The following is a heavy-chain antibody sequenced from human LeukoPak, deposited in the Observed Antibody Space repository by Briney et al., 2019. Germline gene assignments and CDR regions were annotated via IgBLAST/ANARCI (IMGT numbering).Heavy chain of an antibody. J-gene: IGHJ5*02. Sequence: SETLSLTCTVSGGSISSCYWSWTRQPPGKGLEWIGYIYHGGGTNYNPSLKSRVTISVDTSKNQFSLKLSSVTAADTAVYFCARSTLTRVRGTVDWFDPWGQGTLVTVSS. V-gene: IGHV4-59*01. CDR1: GGSISSCY. CDR3: ARSTLTRVRGTVDWFDP. CDR2: IYHGGGT. D-gene: IGHD3-10*01.